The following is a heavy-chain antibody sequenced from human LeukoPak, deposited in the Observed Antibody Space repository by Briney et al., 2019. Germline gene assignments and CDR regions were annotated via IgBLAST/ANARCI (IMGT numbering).Heavy chain of an antibody. CDR1: GGSISSGSYY. V-gene: IGHV4-61*02. J-gene: IGHJ6*03. D-gene: IGHD3-3*01. Sequence: SQTLSLTCTVSGGSISSGSYYWSWIRQSAGKGLEWIGRIYTSGSTNYNPSLKSRVTISVDTSKNQFSLKLSSVTAADTAVYYCARGPLEWSGYYSSYYYYYMDVWGKGTTVTVSS. CDR2: IYTSGST. CDR3: ARGPLEWSGYYSSYYYYYMDV.